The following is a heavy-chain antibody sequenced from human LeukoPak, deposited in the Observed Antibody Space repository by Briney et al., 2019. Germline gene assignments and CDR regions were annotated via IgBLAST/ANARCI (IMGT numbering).Heavy chain of an antibody. D-gene: IGHD2-8*02. Sequence: GGSLRLSCAASGFTVSSKDMNWVRRAPGRGLEWVSVIFGGGGTNYAESVKGRFTVSRDDSKNTLYLQMNSLRAEDTAVYYCARWQYWDTGGYFDYWGQGTLVIVSS. V-gene: IGHV3-53*01. J-gene: IGHJ4*02. CDR2: IFGGGGT. CDR1: GFTVSSKD. CDR3: ARWQYWDTGGYFDY.